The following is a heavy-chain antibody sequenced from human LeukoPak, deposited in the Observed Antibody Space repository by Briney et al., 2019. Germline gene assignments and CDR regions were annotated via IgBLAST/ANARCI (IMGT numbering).Heavy chain of an antibody. CDR2: ISGSGGST. D-gene: IGHD5-18*01. J-gene: IGHJ4*02. CDR3: AKNPDPIGYGYVDY. Sequence: PGGSLRLSCAASGFTFSSYAMSWVRQAPGKGLEWVSAISGSGGSTYYADSVKGRFTISRDNSKNTLYLQMNSLRAEDTAVYYCAKNPDPIGYGYVDYWGQGTLVTVSS. V-gene: IGHV3-23*01. CDR1: GFTFSSYA.